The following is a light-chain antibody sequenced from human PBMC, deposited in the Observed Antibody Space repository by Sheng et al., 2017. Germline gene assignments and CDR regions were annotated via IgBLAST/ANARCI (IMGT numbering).Light chain of an antibody. V-gene: IGKV1D-13*01. J-gene: IGKJ1*01. CDR3: LQDYYYPRT. CDR1: EGISSA. Sequence: AIQLTQSPSSLSASVGDTITITCRASEGISSALAWYQQKPGKAPRLLMYDVSTLKSGVSSRFSGSGSGTDFTLTIASLQPEDLATYYCLQDYYYPRTFGQGTKVEIK. CDR2: DVS.